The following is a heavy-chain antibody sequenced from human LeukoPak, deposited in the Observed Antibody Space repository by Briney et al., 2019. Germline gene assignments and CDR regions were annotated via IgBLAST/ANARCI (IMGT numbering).Heavy chain of an antibody. D-gene: IGHD6-13*01. J-gene: IGHJ4*02. V-gene: IGHV4-59*01. Sequence: SETLSLTCTVSGGSISTNYWTWIRQPPGKGLEWIGYIYYIGSTNYNPSLKSRVTISVDTSKNQFSLRLSSVTAADTGVYYCARVVKAAAGGVDYWGQGTLVTVSS. CDR2: IYYIGST. CDR1: GGSISTNY. CDR3: ARVVKAAAGGVDY.